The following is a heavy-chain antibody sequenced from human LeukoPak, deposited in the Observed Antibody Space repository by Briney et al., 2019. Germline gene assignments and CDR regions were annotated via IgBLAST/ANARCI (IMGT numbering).Heavy chain of an antibody. V-gene: IGHV3-9*01. CDR3: AKSGGYSGYDHYFDY. CDR1: GFTFDDYA. CDR2: ISWNSGSI. D-gene: IGHD5-12*01. J-gene: IGHJ4*02. Sequence: GRSLRLSCAASGFTFDDYAMHWVRQAPGKGLEWVSGISWNSGSIGYADSVKGRFTISRDNAKNSLYLQMNSLRAEDTALYYCAKSGGYSGYDHYFDYWGQGTLVTVSP.